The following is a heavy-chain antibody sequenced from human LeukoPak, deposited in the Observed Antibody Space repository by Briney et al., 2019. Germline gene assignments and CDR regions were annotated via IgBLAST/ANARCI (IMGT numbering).Heavy chain of an antibody. CDR1: GYTFSSYD. CDR3: ARGLPGLRFLEWLFDY. V-gene: IGHV1-18*01. D-gene: IGHD3-3*01. CDR2: ISVYYGNT. Sequence: ASVKVSCKASGYTFSSYDITWVRQAPGQGFEWMGWISVYYGNTNYTQKLQGRVTMTTDTSTSTAYMELRSLRSDDTAVYYCARGLPGLRFLEWLFDYWGQGTLVTVSS. J-gene: IGHJ4*02.